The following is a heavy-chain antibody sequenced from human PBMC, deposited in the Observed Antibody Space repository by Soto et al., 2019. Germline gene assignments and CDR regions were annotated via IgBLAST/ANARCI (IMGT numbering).Heavy chain of an antibody. CDR2: IYPGNSNT. CDR1: GYTFTNYW. CDR3: ASRGEVCGAGAQEP. Sequence: EVQLVQSGAEVKKPGESLKISCKGSGYTFTNYWIAWVRQMPGKGLEWMGIIYPGNSNTRYSPSFQGQVTIAADKSITAAYEKWTIRKASDSAMYYGASRGEVCGAGAQEPWGEGTAVTFTS. D-gene: IGHD2-8*01. V-gene: IGHV5-51*01. J-gene: IGHJ5*02.